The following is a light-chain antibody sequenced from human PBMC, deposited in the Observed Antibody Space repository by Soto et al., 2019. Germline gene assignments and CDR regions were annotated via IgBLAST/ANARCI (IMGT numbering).Light chain of an antibody. Sequence: DIQLTQSPSSVSASIGDRVTITCRASQSISSWLAWYQQKPGKAPKLLIYKASSLESGVPSRVSGSGSGTEFTLTISSLQPDEFATYDCQQYDSYYTFGQGTKLEIK. CDR3: QQYDSYYT. CDR2: KAS. J-gene: IGKJ2*01. V-gene: IGKV1-5*03. CDR1: QSISSW.